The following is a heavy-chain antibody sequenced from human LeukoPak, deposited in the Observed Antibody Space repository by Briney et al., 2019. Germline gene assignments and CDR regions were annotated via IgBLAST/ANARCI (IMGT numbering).Heavy chain of an antibody. CDR3: AKDHGAGSYNSFDY. CDR2: IRYDGSNK. CDR1: GFTFSSYG. J-gene: IGHJ4*02. Sequence: PGGSLRLSCAASGFTFSSYGMHWVRQAPGKGLEWVAFIRYDGSNKYYADSVKGRFTISRDNSKNTLYLQMNSLRAEDTAVYYCAKDHGAGSYNSFDYWGQGTLVTVSS. V-gene: IGHV3-30*02. D-gene: IGHD1-26*01.